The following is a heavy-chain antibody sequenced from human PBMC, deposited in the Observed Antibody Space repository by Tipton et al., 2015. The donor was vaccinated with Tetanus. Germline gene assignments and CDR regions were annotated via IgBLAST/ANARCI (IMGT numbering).Heavy chain of an antibody. J-gene: IGHJ4*02. CDR2: IYHSGST. D-gene: IGHD1-1*01. CDR1: GGSISAYY. V-gene: IGHV4-59*01. CDR3: ARDTTRGGFDY. Sequence: GLVKPSETLSLTCSVSGGSISAYYWSWIRQSPGRGLEWIGQIYHSGSTDYNPDLKSRVTMSVDASKNQFSLKLSSVTAADTAVYYCARDTTRGGFDYWGQGALVTVSS.